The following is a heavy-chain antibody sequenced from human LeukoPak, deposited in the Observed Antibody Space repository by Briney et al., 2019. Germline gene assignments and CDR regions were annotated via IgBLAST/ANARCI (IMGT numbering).Heavy chain of an antibody. CDR2: IKKDGSEK. D-gene: IGHD5-18*01. Sequence: GGSLRLSCAASGFTFSSYEMNWVRRAPGKGLEWVANIKKDGSEKYYVDSVKGRFTISRDNAKTSLYLQMHSLRAEDTAVYYCARHLSGVTGYTYGRGIDYWGQGTLVTVSS. J-gene: IGHJ4*02. V-gene: IGHV3-7*01. CDR3: ARHLSGVTGYTYGRGIDY. CDR1: GFTFSSYE.